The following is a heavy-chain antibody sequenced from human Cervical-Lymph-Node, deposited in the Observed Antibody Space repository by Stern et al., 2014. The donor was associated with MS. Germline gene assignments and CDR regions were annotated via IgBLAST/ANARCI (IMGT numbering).Heavy chain of an antibody. CDR3: TSGGTSIYYYYGMDV. CDR1: GDTFRSYF. CDR2: IIPMFGTA. Sequence: VQLVQSGAEVKKPGSSVKVSCKASGDTFRSYFINWVRQAPGKGIEWMGGIIPMFGTANHAEKFQGRVTVTADESTTTAYMELSSLRSEDTAVYYCTSGGTSIYYYYGMDVWGQGTTVTVSS. V-gene: IGHV1-69*01. D-gene: IGHD3-16*01. J-gene: IGHJ6*02.